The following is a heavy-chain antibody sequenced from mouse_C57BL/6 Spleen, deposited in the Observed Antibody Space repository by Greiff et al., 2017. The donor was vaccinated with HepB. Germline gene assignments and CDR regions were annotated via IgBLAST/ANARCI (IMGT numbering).Heavy chain of an antibody. CDR3: ARGDYDEY. D-gene: IGHD2-4*01. J-gene: IGHJ3*01. CDR2: IDPSDSYT. CDR1: GYTFTSYW. Sequence: VQLQQPGAELVKPGASVKLSCKASGYTFTSYWMQWVKQRPGQGLEWIGEIDPSDSYTNYNQKFKGKATLTVDTSSSTAYMQLSSLTSEDSAVYYCARGDYDEYWGQGTLVTVSA. V-gene: IGHV1-50*01.